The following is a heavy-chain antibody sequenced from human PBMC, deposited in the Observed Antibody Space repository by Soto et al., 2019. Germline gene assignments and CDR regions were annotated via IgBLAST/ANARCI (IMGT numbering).Heavy chain of an antibody. CDR2: INSDGSST. V-gene: IGHV3-74*01. CDR1: GFTFSSYW. D-gene: IGHD1-26*01. Sequence: EVQLVESGGGLVQPGGSLRLSCAASGFTFSSYWMHWVRQAPGKGLVWVSRINSDGSSTSYADSVKGRFTISRDNAKNSLYMQMNRPSAEDTAVYYCERGWGSYDYWAQGTLGAVSS. J-gene: IGHJ4*02. CDR3: ERGWGSYDY.